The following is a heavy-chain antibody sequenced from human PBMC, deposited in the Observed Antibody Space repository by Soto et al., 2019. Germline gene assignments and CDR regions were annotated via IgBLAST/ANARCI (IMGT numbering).Heavy chain of an antibody. CDR2: LYGSGDT. Sequence: KLVESGGGLVQPGGSLRLSCAASGFIVSSKYMSWVRQAPGKGLEWVSVLYGSGDTYYADSVRGRFTISRDSSKNTLYLQMNSLRVDDTGVYYCAKAVLQWQKVEWFDHLGQGALVSVSS. D-gene: IGHD4-4*01. J-gene: IGHJ5*02. V-gene: IGHV3-66*01. CDR1: GFIVSSKY. CDR3: AKAVLQWQKVEWFDH.